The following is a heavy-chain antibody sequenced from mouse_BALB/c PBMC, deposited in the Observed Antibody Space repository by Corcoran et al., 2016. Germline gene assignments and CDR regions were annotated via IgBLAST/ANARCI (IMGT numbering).Heavy chain of an antibody. J-gene: IGHJ2*01. CDR1: GYTFTSYD. CDR2: IYPGDGST. CDR3: ARYYFDY. Sequence: QVQLQQSGPGLVKPGALVKISCKASGYTFTSYDINWVKQRPGQGLEWIGWIYPGDGSTKYNEKFKGKATLTADKSSSTAYMQLSSLTSENSAVYFCARYYFDYWGQGTTLTVSS. V-gene: IGHV1S56*01.